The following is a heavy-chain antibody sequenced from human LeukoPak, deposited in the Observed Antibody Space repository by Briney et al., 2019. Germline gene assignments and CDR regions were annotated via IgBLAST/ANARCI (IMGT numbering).Heavy chain of an antibody. CDR2: ISNDGSNK. Sequence: GRSLRLSCAASGFSFSAYGMHWVRLPPGKGLERVALISNDGSNKYYAESVKGRFTISRDNSKNTLFLQMESLRAEDTAVYYCAKPATVALTGSPLDYWGQGTLVPVSS. CDR1: GFSFSAYG. CDR3: AKPATVALTGSPLDY. D-gene: IGHD7-27*01. V-gene: IGHV3-30*18. J-gene: IGHJ4*02.